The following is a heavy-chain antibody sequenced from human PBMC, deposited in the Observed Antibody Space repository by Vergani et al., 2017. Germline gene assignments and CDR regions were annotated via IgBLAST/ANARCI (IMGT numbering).Heavy chain of an antibody. J-gene: IGHJ4*02. CDR3: ARGLGPEWPIGPY. CDR1: GGSFSGYC. D-gene: IGHD3-3*01. Sequence: QVQLQQWGAGLLKPSETLSLTCGISGGSFSGYCSTWTRQAPGKGLEWIGEVDHTGNVNYNPSLKSRVTISLDTSANQVSLKLISVTAADTAVYYCARGLGPEWPIGPYWGPGTLVTVSS. V-gene: IGHV4-34*01. CDR2: VDHTGNV.